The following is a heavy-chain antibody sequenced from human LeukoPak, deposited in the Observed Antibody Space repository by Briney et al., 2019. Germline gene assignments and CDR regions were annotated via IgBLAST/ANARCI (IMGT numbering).Heavy chain of an antibody. CDR1: GGSISSSSYY. CDR3: AIENGNFDY. Sequence: SETLSLTCTVSGGSISSSSYYWGWIRQPPGKGLEWIGSIYYSGSTYYNPSLKSRVTISVDTSKNQFSLKLSSVTAADTAVYYCAIENGNFDYWGQGTLVTVSS. D-gene: IGHD1-26*01. V-gene: IGHV4-39*02. CDR2: IYYSGST. J-gene: IGHJ4*02.